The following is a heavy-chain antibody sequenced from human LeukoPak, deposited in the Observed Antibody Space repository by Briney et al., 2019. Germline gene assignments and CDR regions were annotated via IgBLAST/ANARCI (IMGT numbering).Heavy chain of an antibody. CDR2: IYYSGST. Sequence: SETLSPTCAVSGGSISSYYWSWIRQPPGKGLEWIGYIYYSGSTYYNPSLKSRVTISVDTSKNQFSLKLSSVTAADTAVYYCARDGGDYGIWGQGTLVTVSS. V-gene: IGHV4-59*01. D-gene: IGHD4-17*01. CDR3: ARDGGDYGI. J-gene: IGHJ4*02. CDR1: GGSISSYY.